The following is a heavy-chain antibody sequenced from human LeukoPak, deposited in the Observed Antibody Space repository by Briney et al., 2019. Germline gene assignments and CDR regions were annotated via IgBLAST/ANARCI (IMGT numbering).Heavy chain of an antibody. V-gene: IGHV3-21*01. CDR2: ISSSSSYI. CDR3: ARGAVVPYCSSTSCRAYYFDY. Sequence: GGSLRLSCAASGFTFSSYSMNWVRQAPGKGLEWVSSISSSSSYIYYADSVQGRFTISRDNAKNSLYLQMNSLRAEDTAVYYCARGAVVPYCSSTSCRAYYFDYWGQGTLVTVPS. D-gene: IGHD2-2*01. J-gene: IGHJ4*02. CDR1: GFTFSSYS.